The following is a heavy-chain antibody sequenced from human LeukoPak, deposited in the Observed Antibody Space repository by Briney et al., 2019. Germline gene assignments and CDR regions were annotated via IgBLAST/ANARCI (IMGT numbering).Heavy chain of an antibody. CDR3: ARVRSGTYYFFDS. V-gene: IGHV3-48*01. CDR2: ISSGSTVI. Sequence: GGSLRLSCAASGFTFNTYSMNWVRQAPGKGLEWVAYISSGSTVIYADSMKGRFTISRDNAQNSLYLQMSGLRVEDTAVYYCARVRSGTYYFFDSWGQGTLVTVS. CDR1: GFTFNTYS. J-gene: IGHJ4*02. D-gene: IGHD1-26*01.